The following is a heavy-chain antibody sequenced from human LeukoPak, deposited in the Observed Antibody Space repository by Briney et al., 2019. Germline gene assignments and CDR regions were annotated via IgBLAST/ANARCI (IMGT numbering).Heavy chain of an antibody. J-gene: IGHJ4*02. CDR1: GSILSSYS. CDR3: ARDQSLYYYDSSGYYPFDY. D-gene: IGHD3-22*01. Sequence: PGGSLTLSCAASGSILSSYSMNWVRQAPGKGLEWVAYISSSSSTIYYAGSVKGRFTISRDNAKNSLYLQMNSLRAEDTAVYYCARDQSLYYYDSSGYYPFDYWGEGTLVTVSS. CDR2: ISSSSSTI. V-gene: IGHV3-48*01.